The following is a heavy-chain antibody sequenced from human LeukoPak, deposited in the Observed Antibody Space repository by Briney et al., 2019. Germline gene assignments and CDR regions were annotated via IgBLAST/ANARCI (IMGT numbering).Heavy chain of an antibody. Sequence: SETLSLTCTVSGGSISSYYWSWMRQPPGEGLEWIGYIYYSGSTNYSPSLKSRVTISVDTSTNPFSLKLSSVTAADTAVYYCARGGFAYYYDSSGYYYFDYWGQGTLVTVSS. CDR2: IYYSGST. CDR3: ARGGFAYYYDSSGYYYFDY. D-gene: IGHD3-22*01. V-gene: IGHV4-59*01. CDR1: GGSISSYY. J-gene: IGHJ4*02.